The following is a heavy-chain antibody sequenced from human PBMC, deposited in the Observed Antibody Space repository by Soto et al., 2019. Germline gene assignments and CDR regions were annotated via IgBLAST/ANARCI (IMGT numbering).Heavy chain of an antibody. CDR2: ITRSGDN. CDR3: ATEEAAWPLAYGLDV. D-gene: IGHD6-25*01. J-gene: IGHJ6*02. CDR1: GLAFGSYR. V-gene: IGHV3-21*01. Sequence: GSLRLSCAASGLAFGSYRMHWVRQAPGKGLEWVSSITRSGDNYYAASVKGRLNISRENAKTSLALLISTLRAYDTAVYFCATEEAAWPLAYGLDVWRQGTTVTVSS.